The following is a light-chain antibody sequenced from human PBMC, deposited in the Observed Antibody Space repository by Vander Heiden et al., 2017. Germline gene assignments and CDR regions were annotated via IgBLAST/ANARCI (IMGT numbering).Light chain of an antibody. V-gene: IGKV3-11*01. J-gene: IGKJ4*01. CDR1: QSVGTY. CDR3: QKRSNGQRLS. CDR2: DAS. Sequence: EVVLTQSPVTLSLSPRERATLSCRASQSVGTYLAWYQQKPGQAPRLLSHDASDRASGISPRFSGSGSGTDFTLTISSLEPEDFATYYCQKRSNGQRLSFGGGTKVEIK.